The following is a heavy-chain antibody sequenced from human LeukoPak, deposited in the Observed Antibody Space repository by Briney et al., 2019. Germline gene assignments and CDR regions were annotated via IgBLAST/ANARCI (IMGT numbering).Heavy chain of an antibody. CDR2: IYSGGNT. CDR3: ARVWSRIVGATTSSHY. CDR1: GDSFSNTNYY. D-gene: IGHD1-26*01. V-gene: IGHV3-53*01. Sequence: ETLSLTCTVSGDSFSNTNYYWDWIRQPPGKGLEWVSLIYSGGNTYYADSVKGRFTISRDNSKNTLYLQMNSLRAEDTAVYYCARVWSRIVGATTSSHYWGQGTLVTVSS. J-gene: IGHJ4*02.